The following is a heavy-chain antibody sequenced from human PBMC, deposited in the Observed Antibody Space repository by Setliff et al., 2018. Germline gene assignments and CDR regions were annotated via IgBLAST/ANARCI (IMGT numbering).Heavy chain of an antibody. Sequence: SETLSLTCAVYDGSFSGYYWSWIRQPPGKGLEWIGEIDHSGNTNYNPSLKSRVTIFVDTSKNQFSLKLNSVTAADMAVYSCARHVGIRGRGYNYYYYYMDVWGKGTTVTVSS. V-gene: IGHV4-34*01. CDR2: IDHSGNT. D-gene: IGHD3-10*01. CDR1: DGSFSGYY. CDR3: ARHVGIRGRGYNYYYYYMDV. J-gene: IGHJ6*03.